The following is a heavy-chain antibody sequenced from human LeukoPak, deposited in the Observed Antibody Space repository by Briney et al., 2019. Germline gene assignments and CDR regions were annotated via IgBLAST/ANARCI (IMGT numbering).Heavy chain of an antibody. J-gene: IGHJ4*02. D-gene: IGHD2-2*02. CDR2: INPNSGGT. CDR1: GYTFTGYY. CDR3: ARLDTSCYNFDY. Sequence: ASVKVSCKASGYTFTGYYMHWVRQAPGQGLEWMGWINPNSGGTNYAQKFQGRVTMTRDTSISTAYMELSRLRSDDTAVYYCARLDTSCYNFDYWGQGTLVTVSS. V-gene: IGHV1-2*02.